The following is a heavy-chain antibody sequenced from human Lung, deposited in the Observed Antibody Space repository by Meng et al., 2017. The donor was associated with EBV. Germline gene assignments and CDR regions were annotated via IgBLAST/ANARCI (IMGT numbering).Heavy chain of an antibody. Sequence: QGQLQESGPGLLKPSQTLSLTCTVSGGSISSGGHYWSWIRQHPGKSLEWIGYIYYSGSTYYNPSLKSLVSISVDTSNNQFSLKLSSVTAADTAVYYCARAVDTGYFDYWGQGTLVTVSS. CDR2: IYYSGST. V-gene: IGHV4-31*01. CDR1: GGSISSGGHY. J-gene: IGHJ4*02. CDR3: ARAVDTGYFDY. D-gene: IGHD5-18*01.